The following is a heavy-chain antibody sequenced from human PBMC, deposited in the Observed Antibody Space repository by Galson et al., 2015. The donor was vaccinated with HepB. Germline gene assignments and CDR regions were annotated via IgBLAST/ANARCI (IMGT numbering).Heavy chain of an antibody. CDR2: ISGSGGST. J-gene: IGHJ6*02. V-gene: IGHV3-23*01. Sequence: SLRLSCAASGFTFSSYAMSWVRQAPGKGLEWVSAISGSGGSTYYADSVKGRFTISRDNSKNTLYLRMNSLRAEDTAVYYCAKDKGMSAGGWYGVDYYGMDVWGQGTTVTVSS. D-gene: IGHD6-19*01. CDR3: AKDKGMSAGGWYGVDYYGMDV. CDR1: GFTFSSYA.